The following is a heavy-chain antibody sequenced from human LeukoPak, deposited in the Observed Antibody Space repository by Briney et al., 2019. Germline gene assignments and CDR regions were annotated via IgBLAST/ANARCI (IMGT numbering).Heavy chain of an antibody. CDR2: VSGSGGST. CDR3: AKGRGAPYYFDY. CDR1: GFTFSSYA. V-gene: IGHV3-23*01. D-gene: IGHD1-26*01. J-gene: IGHJ4*02. Sequence: PGGSLRLSCAASGFTFSSYAMSWVRQAPGGGLEWVSTVSGSGGSTYYADSVKGRFTISRDNSKNTLYLQMNSLRAEDTAVYYCAKGRGAPYYFDYWGQGTLVTVSS.